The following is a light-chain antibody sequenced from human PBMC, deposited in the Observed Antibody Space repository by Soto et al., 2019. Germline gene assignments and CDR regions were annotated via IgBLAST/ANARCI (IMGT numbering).Light chain of an antibody. CDR1: QSVSSN. CDR2: GAS. J-gene: IGKJ5*01. CDR3: QQYNNWPPIT. V-gene: IGKV3-15*01. Sequence: EIVLTQSPSTLSVSPWERSTLSCMASQSVSSNLAWYQQKPGQAPRLLIYGASTRATGIPARFSGSGSGTEFTLTISSLQSEDFAVYYCQQYNNWPPITLGQGTRLEIK.